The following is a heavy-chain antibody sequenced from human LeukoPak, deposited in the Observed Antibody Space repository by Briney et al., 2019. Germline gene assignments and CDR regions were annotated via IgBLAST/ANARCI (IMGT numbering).Heavy chain of an antibody. D-gene: IGHD4-17*01. CDR3: ARAGYGDYLSY. Sequence: PSETLSLTCSVSGGSINSDYWSWIRQPPGKGLEWIGYIYKSGSTNYNPSLKSRVTISLDTSRNQSSLRLSSVTAADTAVYYCARAGYGDYLSYWGQGTLVTVSS. J-gene: IGHJ4*02. V-gene: IGHV4-59*01. CDR2: IYKSGST. CDR1: GGSINSDY.